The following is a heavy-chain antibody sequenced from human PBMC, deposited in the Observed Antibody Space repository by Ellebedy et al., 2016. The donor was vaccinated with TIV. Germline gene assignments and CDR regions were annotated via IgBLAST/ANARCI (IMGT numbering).Heavy chain of an antibody. CDR3: ARGLAAAGMGLDY. D-gene: IGHD6-13*01. CDR2: IIPIIGMT. J-gene: IGHJ4*02. Sequence: SVKVSCKASGGTFSRYDISWVRQAPGQGLEWMGRIIPIIGMTNYAQKFQGRVTITADKSTSTEYMELSSLRSEDTAVYYCARGLAAAGMGLDYWGQGTLVTVSS. V-gene: IGHV1-69*04. CDR1: GGTFSRYD.